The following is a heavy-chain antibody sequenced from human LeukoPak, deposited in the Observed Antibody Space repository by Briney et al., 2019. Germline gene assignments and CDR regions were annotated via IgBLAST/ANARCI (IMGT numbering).Heavy chain of an antibody. CDR1: GFKFNTHN. CDR3: ARVRAGLQAFDT. D-gene: IGHD4-11*01. J-gene: IGHJ5*02. Sequence: PGESLRLSCAVSGFKFNTHNLNWVRQAPGKGLEWVSSISSGSKYILYADSVKGRFTVSRDNAKNSLYLQMNSLRAEDTAVYYCARVRAGLQAFDTWGQRTLVTVSS. CDR2: ISSGSKYI. V-gene: IGHV3-21*01.